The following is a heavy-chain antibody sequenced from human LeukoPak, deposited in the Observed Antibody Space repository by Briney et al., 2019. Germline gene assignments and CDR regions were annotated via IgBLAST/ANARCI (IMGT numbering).Heavy chain of an antibody. Sequence: GGSLRLSCAASGFTFRSYAMSWVRQAPGKGLEYVSAISGTGGSTHYADSVKGRFTISRDNSKNTLYLEMNSLRAEDTAVYYCAKDQGNSGYYSRDAFDIWGQGTMVTVSS. D-gene: IGHD3-22*01. CDR2: ISGTGGST. CDR3: AKDQGNSGYYSRDAFDI. J-gene: IGHJ3*02. CDR1: GFTFRSYA. V-gene: IGHV3-23*01.